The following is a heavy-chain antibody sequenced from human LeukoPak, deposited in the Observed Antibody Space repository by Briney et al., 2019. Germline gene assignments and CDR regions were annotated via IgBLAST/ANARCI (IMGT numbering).Heavy chain of an antibody. D-gene: IGHD3-3*01. Sequence: GGSLRLSCAASGFTFNNYAMSWVRRAPGKGLEWVSSISSSSSYIYYADSVKGRFTISRDNAKNSLYLQMNSLRAEDTAVYYCARDAVRFLEWLQPILYYFDYWGQGTLVTVSS. CDR2: ISSSSSYI. J-gene: IGHJ4*02. CDR3: ARDAVRFLEWLQPILYYFDY. V-gene: IGHV3-21*01. CDR1: GFTFNNYA.